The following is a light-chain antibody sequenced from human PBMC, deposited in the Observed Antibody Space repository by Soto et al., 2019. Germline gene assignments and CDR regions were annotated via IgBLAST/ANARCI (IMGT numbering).Light chain of an antibody. CDR3: QQSSTLPYT. CDR2: VAS. Sequence: DIQLTQSPSSLSASVGDRVIITCRASQSILNYLNWYRQKPGKAPELLIYVASSLENGVPSRFRGSGSGTYFTLTITSLQPEDFGSYFCQQSSTLPYTFGQGTKLEIK. J-gene: IGKJ2*01. V-gene: IGKV1-39*01. CDR1: QSILNY.